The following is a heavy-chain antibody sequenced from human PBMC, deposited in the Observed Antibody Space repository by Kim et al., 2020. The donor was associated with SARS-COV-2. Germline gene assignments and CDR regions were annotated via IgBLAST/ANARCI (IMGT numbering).Heavy chain of an antibody. V-gene: IGHV3-74*01. CDR2: INSDGSST. D-gene: IGHD3-9*01. J-gene: IGHJ4*02. CDR3: ARGVSKGYYDILTGYYNLDY. CDR1: GFTFSSYW. Sequence: GGSLRLSCAASGFTFSSYWMHWVRQAPGKGLVWVSRINSDGSSTSYADSVKGRFTISRDNAKNTRYLQMNSLRAEDTAVYYCARGVSKGYYDILTGYYNLDYWGQGTLVTVSS.